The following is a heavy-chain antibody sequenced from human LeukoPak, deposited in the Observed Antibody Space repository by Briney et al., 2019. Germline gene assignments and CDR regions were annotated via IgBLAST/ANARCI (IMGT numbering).Heavy chain of an antibody. CDR2: MNPNSGNT. CDR3: ARGALITNPYSDYFDS. Sequence: ASVKVSCKASGYTFTSYDINWVRQATGQGLEWMGWMNPNSGNTGYAQKFQGRVTMTRNTSISTAYMELSSLRSEDTAVYYCARGALITNPYSDYFDSWGQGTLVTVS. J-gene: IGHJ4*02. CDR1: GYTFTSYD. V-gene: IGHV1-8*01. D-gene: IGHD2-15*01.